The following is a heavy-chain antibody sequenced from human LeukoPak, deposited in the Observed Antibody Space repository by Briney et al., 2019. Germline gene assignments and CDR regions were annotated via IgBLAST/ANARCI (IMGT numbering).Heavy chain of an antibody. J-gene: IGHJ6*03. CDR2: ISAYNGNT. CDR1: GYTFTSYG. D-gene: IGHD3-10*01. CDR3: ARMVRGVITYYYYYMDV. V-gene: IGHV1-18*01. Sequence: ASVKVSCKASGYTFTSYGISWVRQAPGQGLEWMGWISAYNGNTNYAQKLQGRVTMTTDTSTSTAYMELRSLRSDDTAVYYCARMVRGVITYYYYYMDVWGKGTTVTVSS.